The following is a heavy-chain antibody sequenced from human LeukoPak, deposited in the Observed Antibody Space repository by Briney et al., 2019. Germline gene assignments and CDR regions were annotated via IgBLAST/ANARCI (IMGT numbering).Heavy chain of an antibody. V-gene: IGHV3-23*01. J-gene: IGHJ4*02. CDR1: GFTFTSYA. CDR2: ISGSGSST. D-gene: IGHD3-22*01. CDR3: AKDIGPRSSGYER. Sequence: PGGSLRLSCAASGFTFTSYAMNWVRQAPGKGLEWVSTISGSGSSTYYVDSVKGRFTISRDNSKNTLYLQMNSLRAEDTAEYYCAKDIGPRSSGYERWGQGTLVTVSS.